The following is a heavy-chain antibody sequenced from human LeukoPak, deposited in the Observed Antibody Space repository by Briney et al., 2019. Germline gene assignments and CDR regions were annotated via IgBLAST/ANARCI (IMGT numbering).Heavy chain of an antibody. Sequence: ASVKVSCKASGYTFMDYYLHWVRQAPGQGLERMGWINPNSGGTNSAQKFQGRVTMTRDTSISTAYMELSGLRSDDTAVYYCARDVGSGNYYNCFDYWGQRTLVTVSS. CDR3: ARDVGSGNYYNCFDY. V-gene: IGHV1-2*02. CDR1: GYTFMDYY. D-gene: IGHD3-10*01. J-gene: IGHJ4*02. CDR2: INPNSGGT.